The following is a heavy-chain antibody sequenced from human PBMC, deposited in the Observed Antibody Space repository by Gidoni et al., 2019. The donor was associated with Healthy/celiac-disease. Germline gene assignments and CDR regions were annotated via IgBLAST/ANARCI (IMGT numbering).Heavy chain of an antibody. CDR3: AKDYSVVTRILYFDF. D-gene: IGHD2-21*02. CDR2: ISCSGGST. J-gene: IGHJ4*01. CDR1: GFTVRSYA. V-gene: IGHV3-23*01. Sequence: EVQLLEAGGGLVQPGGSLRRSCAASGFTVRSYAMSRVREAPGKGLEWFSAISCSGGSTYYADSVQGRFTISRDNSKNTLYLQMNSLRAEDTAVYYCAKDYSVVTRILYFDFWGHGTLVTVSS.